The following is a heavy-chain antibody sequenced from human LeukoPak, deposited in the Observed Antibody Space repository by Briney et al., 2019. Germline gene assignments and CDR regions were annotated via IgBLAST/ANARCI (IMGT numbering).Heavy chain of an antibody. D-gene: IGHD6-13*01. J-gene: IGHJ4*02. CDR1: GGSISSYY. CDR3: ARVGSSSWYRLAPKSYYFDY. V-gene: IGHV4-59*01. CDR2: IYYSGST. Sequence: PSETLSLTCTVYGGSISSYYWSWIRQPPGKGLEWIGYIYYSGSTNYNPSLKSRVTISVDTSKNQFSLKLSSVTAADTAVYYCARVGSSSWYRLAPKSYYFDYWGQGTLVTVSS.